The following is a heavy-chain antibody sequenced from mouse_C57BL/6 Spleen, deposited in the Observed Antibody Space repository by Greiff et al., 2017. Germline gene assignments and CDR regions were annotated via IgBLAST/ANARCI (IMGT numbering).Heavy chain of an antibody. CDR2: IDPSDSYT. J-gene: IGHJ3*01. D-gene: IGHD2-5*01. CDR1: GYTFTSYW. CDR3: ALRDLYSNCGAY. Sequence: QVQLQQPGAELVMPGASVKLSCKASGYTFTSYWMHWVKQRPGQGLEWIGEIDPSDSYTNYNQKFKGKSTLTVDKSSSTAYMQLSSLTSEDSAVYYCALRDLYSNCGAYWGQGTLVTVSA. V-gene: IGHV1-69*01.